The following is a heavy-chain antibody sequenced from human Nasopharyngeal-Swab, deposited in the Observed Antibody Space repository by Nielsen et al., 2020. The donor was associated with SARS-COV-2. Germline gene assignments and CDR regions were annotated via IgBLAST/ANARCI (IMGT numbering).Heavy chain of an antibody. V-gene: IGHV3-73*01. J-gene: IGHJ4*02. CDR1: GFIFSASA. CDR3: TTDFYFDY. CDR2: IGDKDHNYAT. Sequence: ESLKISCAASGFIFSASAIHWVRQASGKGLEWVARIGDKDHNYATTYGASVQGRFTISRDDSKNKAFLQMDSLKTEDTALYYCTTDFYFDYWGQGTLVTVSS.